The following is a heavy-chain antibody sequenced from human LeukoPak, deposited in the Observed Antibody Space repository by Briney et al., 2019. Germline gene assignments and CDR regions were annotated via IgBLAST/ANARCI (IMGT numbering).Heavy chain of an antibody. Sequence: ASVKVSCKASGYTFTGYYMHWVRQAPGQGLEWMGWINPNSGGTNYAQKFQGRVTMTRDTSISTAYMELSRLRSDDTAVYYCARARSDSSSWYYYYYYYMDVWGKGTTVTISS. CDR2: INPNSGGT. V-gene: IGHV1-2*02. D-gene: IGHD6-13*01. CDR3: ARARSDSSSWYYYYYYYMDV. CDR1: GYTFTGYY. J-gene: IGHJ6*03.